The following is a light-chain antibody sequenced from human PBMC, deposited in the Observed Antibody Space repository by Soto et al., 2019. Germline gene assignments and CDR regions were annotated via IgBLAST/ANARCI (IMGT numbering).Light chain of an antibody. V-gene: IGKV3-15*01. CDR1: QSVSSN. Sequence: EIVMTQSPATLSVSPGERATLSCRASQSVSSNLAWYQQTPGQAPRLLISGASTRATGIPARFSGSGSDTEFTLTISSLQSEDFAVYYCQQYNNWPPYTFGQGTKLEIK. CDR3: QQYNNWPPYT. CDR2: GAS. J-gene: IGKJ2*01.